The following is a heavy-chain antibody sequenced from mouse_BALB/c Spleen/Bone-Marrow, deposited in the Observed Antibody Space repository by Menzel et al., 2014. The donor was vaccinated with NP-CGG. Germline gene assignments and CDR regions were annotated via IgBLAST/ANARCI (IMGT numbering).Heavy chain of an antibody. J-gene: IGHJ4*01. CDR1: GYTFTSYY. Sequence: QVHVKQSGPELVKPGASVRISCKASGYTFTSYYIHWVKQRPGQGLEWIGWIYPRNLNTNYNEYFKGKATLTADKSSSTAYIQLISLTSEDSAVYFCARADGVYAMDYWGQGTSVTVSS. CDR2: IYPRNLNT. V-gene: IGHV1S56*01. CDR3: ARADGVYAMDY. D-gene: IGHD2-3*01.